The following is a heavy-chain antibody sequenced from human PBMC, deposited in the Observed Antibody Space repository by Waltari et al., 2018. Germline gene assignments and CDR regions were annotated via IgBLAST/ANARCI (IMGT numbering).Heavy chain of an antibody. CDR3: AGMYYYDSSGYPFDY. Sequence: QVQLQESGPGLVKPSETLSLTCAVSGYSISSGYYWGWLRPPPGKGLEWIGSIYHSGSTYYNPSLKSRVTISVDTSKNQFSLKLSSVTAADTAVYYCAGMYYYDSSGYPFDYWGQGTLVTVSS. J-gene: IGHJ4*02. V-gene: IGHV4-38-2*01. CDR1: GYSISSGYY. CDR2: IYHSGST. D-gene: IGHD3-22*01.